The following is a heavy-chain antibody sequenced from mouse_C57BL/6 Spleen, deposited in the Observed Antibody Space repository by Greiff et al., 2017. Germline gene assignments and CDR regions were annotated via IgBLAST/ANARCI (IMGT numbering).Heavy chain of an antibody. D-gene: IGHD1-1*01. CDR2: ITPNNGGT. Sequence: VQLQQSGPELVKPGASVKISCKASGYTFTDYYMNWVKQSHGKSLEWIGDITPNNGGTSYNQKFKGKATLTVDKSSSTAYMELRSLTSEDSAVYYCARANYYGSSPDYWGQGTTLTVSS. J-gene: IGHJ2*01. CDR3: ARANYYGSSPDY. CDR1: GYTFTDYY. V-gene: IGHV1-26*01.